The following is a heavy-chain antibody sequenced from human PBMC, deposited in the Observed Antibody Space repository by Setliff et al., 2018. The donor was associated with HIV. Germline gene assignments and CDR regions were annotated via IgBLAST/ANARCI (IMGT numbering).Heavy chain of an antibody. CDR2: IYYTGST. J-gene: IGHJ6*03. D-gene: IGHD1-26*01. CDR3: ARIVRWELVATSTFFYYYMDV. Sequence: ETLSLTCTVSGASISSSCHHWAWIRQPPGKGLEYIGNIYYTGSTHHNPSLESRVATSVDTSKNQFSLKLSSVTAADTAVYYCARIVRWELVATSTFFYYYMDVWGKGTTVTVSS. CDR1: GASISSSCHH. V-gene: IGHV4-39*01.